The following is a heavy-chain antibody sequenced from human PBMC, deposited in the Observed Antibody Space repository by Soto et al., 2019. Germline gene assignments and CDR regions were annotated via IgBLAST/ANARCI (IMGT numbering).Heavy chain of an antibody. CDR2: FSGSGGNT. J-gene: IGHJ6*02. D-gene: IGHD2-2*01. Sequence: GGSLRLACVASGFTFSTHAMSWVRQATGKGLEWVSSFSGSGGNTYYADSVKGRLTISRDDSKNTLYLQINSLRVEDTAVYYCAKDPPWTVGPLAMDVWGQGTTVTVSS. V-gene: IGHV3-23*01. CDR1: GFTFSTHA. CDR3: AKDPPWTVGPLAMDV.